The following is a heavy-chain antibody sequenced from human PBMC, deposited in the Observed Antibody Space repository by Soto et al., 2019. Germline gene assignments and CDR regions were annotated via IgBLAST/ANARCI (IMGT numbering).Heavy chain of an antibody. CDR1: GFTFSRYS. CDR2: ISSTSTYI. Sequence: GGSLRLSCEGSGFTFSRYSMSWVRQAPGKGLEWVASISSTSTYIYYGDFVKGRFSIARDNAKNSLHLQMDSLRDEDTALYYCASEYCTGNSCYSRIFDYWGQGTLVTVSS. CDR3: ASEYCTGNSCYSRIFDY. V-gene: IGHV3-21*01. D-gene: IGHD2-21*01. J-gene: IGHJ4*02.